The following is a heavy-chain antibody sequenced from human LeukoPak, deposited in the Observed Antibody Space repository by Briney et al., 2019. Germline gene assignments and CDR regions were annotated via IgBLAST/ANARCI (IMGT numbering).Heavy chain of an antibody. D-gene: IGHD5-12*01. Sequence: GGSLRLSCAASGFTFSDFYMSWIRQAPGKGREWVSYITSGGRAIYYADSVQGRFTISRDNARNSLYLQMNGLRAEDTAVYYCASDIVATSGDFWGQGTLVTVSS. J-gene: IGHJ4*02. CDR2: ITSGGRAI. V-gene: IGHV3-11*01. CDR3: ASDIVATSGDF. CDR1: GFTFSDFY.